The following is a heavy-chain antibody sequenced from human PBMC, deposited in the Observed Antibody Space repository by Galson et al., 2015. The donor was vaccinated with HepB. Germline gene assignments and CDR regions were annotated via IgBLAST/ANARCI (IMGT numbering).Heavy chain of an antibody. Sequence: SLRLSCAASGFTVSSNSMSWVRQAPGKGLEWVSVIYSGGSTYYADSVKGRFTISRDNSKNTLYLQMNSLRAEDTAVYYCARGYYYGSGTDYWGQGTLVTVSS. J-gene: IGHJ4*02. CDR3: ARGYYYGSGTDY. D-gene: IGHD3-10*01. CDR2: IYSGGST. V-gene: IGHV3-66*01. CDR1: GFTVSSNS.